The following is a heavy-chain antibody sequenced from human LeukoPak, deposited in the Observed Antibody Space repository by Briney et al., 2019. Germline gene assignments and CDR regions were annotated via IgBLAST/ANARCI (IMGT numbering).Heavy chain of an antibody. CDR2: IFSSGGA. CDR3: TRGLHTSLPFH. CDR1: GGSITGFF. J-gene: IGHJ4*02. D-gene: IGHD2/OR15-2a*01. V-gene: IGHV4-4*07. Sequence: SETLSLTCAVSGGSITGFFWTWIRQPAGEGLQYIGRIFSSGGANYNPSLQSRVAMSVDTSQNLFSLSLSSVTAADTAVYYCTRGLHTSLPFHWGQGIRVTVSA.